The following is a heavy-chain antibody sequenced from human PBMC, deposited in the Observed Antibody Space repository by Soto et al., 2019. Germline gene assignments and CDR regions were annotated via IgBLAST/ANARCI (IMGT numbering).Heavy chain of an antibody. J-gene: IGHJ4*02. CDR1: GGSFSTSDHY. CDR3: ARDEPKSGSSSFDY. Sequence: SETLSLTCSVSGGSFSTSDHYWAWIRQPPGKELEWIGTLFYSGRPYYNPSLEGRVTISVDASETQFSLRLTSVTAADTAVYYCARDEPKSGSSSFDYWGQGAPVTVSS. CDR2: LFYSGRP. D-gene: IGHD6-6*01. V-gene: IGHV4-39*02.